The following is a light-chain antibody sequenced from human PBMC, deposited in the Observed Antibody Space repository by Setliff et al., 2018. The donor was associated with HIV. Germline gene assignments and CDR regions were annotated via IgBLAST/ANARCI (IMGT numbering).Light chain of an antibody. CDR2: EVS. CDR3: SSYRVTSTL. V-gene: IGLV2-14*01. Sequence: QSALTQPASVSGSPGQSITISCTGTSSDVAVSNSVSWYQQHPGRVPKLVIYEVSNRPSGVSDRFSGSKSGNTASLSISGLQAEDEADYYCSSYRVTSTLFGTGTKVTVL. J-gene: IGLJ1*01. CDR1: SSDVAVSNS.